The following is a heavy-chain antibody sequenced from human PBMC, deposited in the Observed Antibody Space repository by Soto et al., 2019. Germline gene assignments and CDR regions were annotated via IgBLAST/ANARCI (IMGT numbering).Heavy chain of an antibody. D-gene: IGHD2-15*01. V-gene: IGHV4-34*01. J-gene: IGHJ2*01. CDR3: AIFFFQAEDGIRGLCTVSAFLLNRSSDL. Sequence: GKGLEWIGEINHSGSTNYNPSLKSRVTISVDTSKNQFSLKLSSVTAADTAVYYCAIFFFQAEDGIRGLCTVSAFLLNRSSDL. CDR2: INHSGST.